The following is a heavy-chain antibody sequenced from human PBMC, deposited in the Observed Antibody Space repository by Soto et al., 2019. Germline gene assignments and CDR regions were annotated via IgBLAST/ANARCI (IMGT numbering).Heavy chain of an antibody. Sequence: QVQLVQSGAEVKKPGSSVKVSCKASGGTFSSYTISWVRQAPGQGLEWMGRIIPILGIANYAQKFQGRVTITADKSTSTAYMELSSLRSEDTAVYYCARDGVGYSSSWSLDYWGQGTLVTVSS. D-gene: IGHD6-13*01. V-gene: IGHV1-69*08. CDR1: GGTFSSYT. CDR2: IIPILGIA. CDR3: ARDGVGYSSSWSLDY. J-gene: IGHJ4*02.